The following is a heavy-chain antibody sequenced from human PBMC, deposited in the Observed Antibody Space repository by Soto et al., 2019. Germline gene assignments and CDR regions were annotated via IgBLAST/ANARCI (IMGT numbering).Heavy chain of an antibody. V-gene: IGHV3-30*03. D-gene: IGHD5-12*01. CDR2: ISYDGSNK. Sequence: QVQLVESGGGVVQPGRSLRLSCAASGFTFSSYGMHWVRQAPGKGLEWVAVISYDGSNKYYADSVKGRFTISRDNSKNTLYLQMNSLRAEDTAVYYCGMGATMRGYYFDYWGQGTLVTVSS. CDR1: GFTFSSYG. CDR3: GMGATMRGYYFDY. J-gene: IGHJ4*02.